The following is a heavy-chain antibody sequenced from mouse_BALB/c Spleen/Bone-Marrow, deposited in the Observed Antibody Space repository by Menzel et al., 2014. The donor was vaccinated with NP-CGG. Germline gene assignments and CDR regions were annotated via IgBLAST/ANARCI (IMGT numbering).Heavy chain of an antibody. J-gene: IGHJ3*01. V-gene: IGHV1-69*02. CDR2: IYPSDSYT. CDR1: GYTFTSYW. CDR3: TRKDY. Sequence: QVQLKQSGAELVRPGASAKLSCKASGYTFTSYWINWVKQRPGQGLEWIGNIYPSDSYTNYNQKFKDKATLTVDKSSSTAYMQLSSPTSEDSAVYYCTRKDYWGQGTLVTVSA.